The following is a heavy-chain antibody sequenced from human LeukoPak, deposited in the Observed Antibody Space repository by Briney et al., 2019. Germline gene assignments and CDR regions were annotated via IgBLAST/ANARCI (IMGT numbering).Heavy chain of an antibody. CDR3: ATDLYY. CDR1: GFTFDDYA. D-gene: IGHD2-15*01. CDR2: ISWNSGSI. V-gene: IGHV3-9*01. J-gene: IGHJ4*02. Sequence: GRSLRLSCAASGFTFDDYAMHWVRQAPGKGLEWVSGISWNSGSIGYADSVKGRFTISRDNAKNLLYLQMNSLRAEDTAVYYCATDLYYWGQGTLVTVSS.